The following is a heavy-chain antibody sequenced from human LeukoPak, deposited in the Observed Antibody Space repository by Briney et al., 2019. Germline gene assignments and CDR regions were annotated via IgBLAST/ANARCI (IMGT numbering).Heavy chain of an antibody. Sequence: SETLSLTCTVSGGSISSSSYYWGWIRQPPGKGLEWIGSIYYSGSTYYNPSLKSRVTISVDTSKNQFSLKLSSVTAADTAVYYCARDSGLLWFGDRSWYFDLWGRGTLVTVSS. V-gene: IGHV4-39*07. CDR3: ARDSGLLWFGDRSWYFDL. CDR1: GGSISSSSYY. D-gene: IGHD3-10*01. J-gene: IGHJ2*01. CDR2: IYYSGST.